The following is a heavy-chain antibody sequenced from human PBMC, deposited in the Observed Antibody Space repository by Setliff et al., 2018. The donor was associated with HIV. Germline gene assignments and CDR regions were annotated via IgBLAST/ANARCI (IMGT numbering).Heavy chain of an antibody. D-gene: IGHD2-15*01. Sequence: LSLPCTVSGGSINPYYWSWIRQPPGKELAWIAWITDRGTTNYNPSLKSRVTLSVDTSKNQFSLSLTSVTGADTAVYYCARGGASSKYLDPWGQGTLVTVSS. CDR1: GGSINPYY. CDR3: ARGGASSKYLDP. J-gene: IGHJ5*02. V-gene: IGHV4-59*01. CDR2: ITDRGTT.